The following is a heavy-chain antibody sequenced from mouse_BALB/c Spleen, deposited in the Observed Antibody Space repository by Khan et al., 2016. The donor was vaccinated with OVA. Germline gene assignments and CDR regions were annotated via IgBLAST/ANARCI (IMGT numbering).Heavy chain of an antibody. J-gene: IGHJ3*01. CDR3: AGRNYSGYTLAY. D-gene: IGHD1-2*01. CDR2: ISPGSGDT. Sequence: QVQLQQSGAELARPGASVKLSCKASGYTFTDYYINWVKLRTGQGLGWIGEISPGSGDTYYNERFKGKATLTADKSSSTAYMQRSSLTSDASAVYLCAGRNYSGYTLAYWGQGTLVTVPA. V-gene: IGHV1-77*01. CDR1: GYTFTDYY.